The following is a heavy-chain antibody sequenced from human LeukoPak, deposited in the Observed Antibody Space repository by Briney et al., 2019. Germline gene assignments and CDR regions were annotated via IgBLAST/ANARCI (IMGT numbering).Heavy chain of an antibody. J-gene: IGHJ6*02. D-gene: IGHD4-17*01. Sequence: ASVKVSCKASGYTFTSYGISWVRQAPGQGLEWMGWISAYNGNTNYAQKLQGRVTMTTDTSTSTAYMELRSLRSDDTAVYYCARDGFTTVTNYGIDVWGQGTTVTVSS. V-gene: IGHV1-18*01. CDR3: ARDGFTTVTNYGIDV. CDR2: ISAYNGNT. CDR1: GYTFTSYG.